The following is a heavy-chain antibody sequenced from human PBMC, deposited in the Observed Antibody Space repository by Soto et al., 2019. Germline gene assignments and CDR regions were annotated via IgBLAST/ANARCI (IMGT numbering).Heavy chain of an antibody. CDR1: GFSLSDHW. CDR3: GRDHYGFNSIHQ. V-gene: IGHV3-74*01. J-gene: IGHJ4*02. D-gene: IGHD4-17*01. Sequence: EVQLVESGGGLVQPGGSLRLACVASGFSLSDHWMHWVRQVPGKGMVHVSRIRNDGGYTNDAHFVEGRFTIARDNAKNTLYLQMNSLRAEDTAVYFCGRDHYGFNSIHQWGQGPLVTVSS. CDR2: IRNDGGYT.